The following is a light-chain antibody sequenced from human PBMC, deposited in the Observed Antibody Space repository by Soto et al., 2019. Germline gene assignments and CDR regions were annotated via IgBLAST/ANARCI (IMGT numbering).Light chain of an antibody. CDR2: WAS. J-gene: IGKJ1*01. V-gene: IGKV4-1*01. Sequence: DIVMTQSPDSLAVSLGERATINCKSSQSILYSSNNKNYLAWYQQKSGQPPKLLINWASTRESGVPDRFSGSGSGTDFTLTISSLQAEDVAFYYCQQYYNTPGTFGQGTKVEIK. CDR3: QQYYNTPGT. CDR1: QSILYSSNNKNY.